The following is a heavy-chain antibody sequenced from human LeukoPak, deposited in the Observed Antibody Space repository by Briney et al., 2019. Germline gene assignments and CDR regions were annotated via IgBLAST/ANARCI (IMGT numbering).Heavy chain of an antibody. J-gene: IGHJ4*02. CDR1: GGSMSSDY. CDR3: ARQTAKKWDLPGSFDS. D-gene: IGHD1-26*01. V-gene: IGHV4-59*08. CDR2: MFGNGGT. Sequence: PSETLSLTCSASGGSMSSDYWSWIRQSPGKGLEWIGRMFGNGGTNYSPSFQRRATMSVDTSTRRLSLRLNSVTAADTAVYYCARQTAKKWDLPGSFDSWGQGILVTVSS.